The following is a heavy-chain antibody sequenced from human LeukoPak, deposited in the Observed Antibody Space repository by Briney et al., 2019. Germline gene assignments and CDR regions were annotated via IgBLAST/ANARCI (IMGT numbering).Heavy chain of an antibody. D-gene: IGHD3-16*02. CDR1: GGSFSGYY. V-gene: IGHV4-34*01. J-gene: IGHJ4*02. Sequence: SETLSLTCAVYGGSFSGYYWSWIRQPPGKGPEWIGEINHSGSTNYNPSLKSRVTISVDTSKNQFSLKLSSVTAADTAVYYCARGAGLRLGELSSPLDYWGQGTLVTVSS. CDR3: ARGAGLRLGELSSPLDY. CDR2: INHSGST.